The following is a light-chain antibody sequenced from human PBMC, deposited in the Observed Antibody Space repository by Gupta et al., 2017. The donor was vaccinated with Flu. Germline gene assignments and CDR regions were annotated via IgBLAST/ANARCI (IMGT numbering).Light chain of an antibody. CDR3: QAWDRSTGV. V-gene: IGLV3-1*01. CDR2: QDN. Sequence: SYELTQPSSVSVSPGQPASITCFGDKLGDKYACWYQKNPGQSPVLIIYQDNKRPSGIPERFSGSNSVNTATLTISGTQARDEADYYCQAWDRSTGVFGTGTKVTVL. J-gene: IGLJ1*01. CDR1: KLGDKY.